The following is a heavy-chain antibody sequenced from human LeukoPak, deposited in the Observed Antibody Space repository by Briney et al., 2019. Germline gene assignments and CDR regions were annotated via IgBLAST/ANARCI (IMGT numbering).Heavy chain of an antibody. J-gene: IGHJ4*02. CDR1: GYTFTGYY. D-gene: IGHD4-23*01. CDR2: INPNSGGT. CDR3: ARGPSLGGLRWSGYY. Sequence: GASVKVSCKASGYTFTGYYMHWVRQAPGQGLGWMGWINPNSGGTNYAQKFQGWVTMTRDTSISTAYMELSRLRSDDTAVYYCARGPSLGGLRWSGYYWGQGTLVTVSS. V-gene: IGHV1-2*04.